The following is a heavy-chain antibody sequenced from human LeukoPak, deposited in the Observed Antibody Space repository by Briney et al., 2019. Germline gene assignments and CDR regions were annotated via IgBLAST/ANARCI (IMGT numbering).Heavy chain of an antibody. Sequence: SETLSPTCTVSGGSVSSGSYYWSWIRQPPGKGLEWIGYIYYSGSTNYNPSLKSRVTISVDTSKNQFSLKLSSVTAADTAVYYCAREVVVAATSGDYYGMDVWGKGTTVTVSS. CDR2: IYYSGST. J-gene: IGHJ6*04. CDR3: AREVVVAATSGDYYGMDV. D-gene: IGHD2-15*01. CDR1: GGSVSSGSYY. V-gene: IGHV4-61*01.